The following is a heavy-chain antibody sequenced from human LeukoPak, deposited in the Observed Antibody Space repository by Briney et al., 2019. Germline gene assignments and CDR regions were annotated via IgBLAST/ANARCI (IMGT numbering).Heavy chain of an antibody. Sequence: ASVKVSCKASGGTFSSYAISWVRQAPGQGLEWMGGIIPIFGTANYAQKFQGRVTITADKSTSTAYMELSSLRSEDTAVYYCARAYGAYYYYYMDVWGKGTTVTVSS. V-gene: IGHV1-69*06. CDR1: GGTFSSYA. J-gene: IGHJ6*03. D-gene: IGHD4-17*01. CDR2: IIPIFGTA. CDR3: ARAYGAYYYYYMDV.